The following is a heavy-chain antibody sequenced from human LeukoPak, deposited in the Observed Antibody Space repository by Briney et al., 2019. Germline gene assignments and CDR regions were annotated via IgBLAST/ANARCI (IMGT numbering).Heavy chain of an antibody. J-gene: IGHJ4*02. Sequence: GGSLRLSCAASGFTFSSYEMNWVRQAPGKGLEWVSYISSSGSTIYYADPVKGRFTISRDNAKNSLYLQMNSLRAEDTAVYYCARERSYDLDYWGQGTLVTVSS. CDR1: GFTFSSYE. V-gene: IGHV3-48*03. CDR3: ARERSYDLDY. D-gene: IGHD1-26*01. CDR2: ISSSGSTI.